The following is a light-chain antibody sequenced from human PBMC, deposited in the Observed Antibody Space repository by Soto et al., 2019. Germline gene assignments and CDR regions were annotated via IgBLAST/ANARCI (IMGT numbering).Light chain of an antibody. CDR2: ASS. J-gene: IGKJ3*01. CDR1: QGISSY. V-gene: IGKV1-9*01. Sequence: DIQLTQSPSFLSASVGDRVTITCRASQGISSYLAWYQQKPGKAPKLLIYASSTLQSGVPSRSSGSGSGTAFTLTSSSLQPEDFATYYCQQLNSYPPFTFGPGTKVDIK. CDR3: QQLNSYPPFT.